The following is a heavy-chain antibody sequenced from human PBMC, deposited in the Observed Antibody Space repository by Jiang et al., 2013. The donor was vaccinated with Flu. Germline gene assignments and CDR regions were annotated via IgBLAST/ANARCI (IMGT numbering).Heavy chain of an antibody. CDR2: IYPGDSDT. J-gene: IGHJ4*02. Sequence: EWMGIIYPGDSDTRYSPSSQGQVTISADKSISTAYLQWSSLKASDTAMYYCARQNYDILTGSAGGIDYWGQGTLVTVSS. D-gene: IGHD3-9*01. CDR3: ARQNYDILTGSAGGIDY. V-gene: IGHV5-51*01.